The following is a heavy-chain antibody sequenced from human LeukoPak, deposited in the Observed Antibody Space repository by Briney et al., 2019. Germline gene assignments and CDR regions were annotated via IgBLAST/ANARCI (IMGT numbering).Heavy chain of an antibody. CDR3: ARENWSYYDSSGYYLAIDY. Sequence: SETLSLTCTVSGGSISSFYWSWIRQPPGKGLEWIGYIYYSGSTNYNPSLKSRVTMSVDTSKNQFSLKLSSVTAADTAVCYCARENWSYYDSSGYYLAIDYWGQGTLVTVSS. CDR2: IYYSGST. V-gene: IGHV4-59*12. CDR1: GGSISSFY. D-gene: IGHD3-22*01. J-gene: IGHJ4*02.